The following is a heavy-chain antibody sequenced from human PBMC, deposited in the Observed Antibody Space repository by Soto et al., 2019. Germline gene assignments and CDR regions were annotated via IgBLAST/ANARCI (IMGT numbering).Heavy chain of an antibody. CDR1: GYNFTQYT. V-gene: IGHV1-3*01. CDR3: ARDLYSSSFFWFDA. CDR2: ITAGDGKT. D-gene: IGHD2-2*01. Sequence: QVHLVQSGAEVKKPGASVKVSCKASGYNFTQYTIHWVRQAPGQRLEWMGWITAGDGKTQYSKKFQTRVNIRSDVSATTVYMDLNSLRSEDTAVYYCARDLYSSSFFWFDAWGRGTLVIVSS. J-gene: IGHJ5*02.